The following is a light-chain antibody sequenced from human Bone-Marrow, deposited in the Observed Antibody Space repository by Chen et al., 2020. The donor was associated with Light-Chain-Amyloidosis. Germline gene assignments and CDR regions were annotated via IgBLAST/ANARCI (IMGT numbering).Light chain of an antibody. CDR1: SGYVGTYNY. Sequence: QSALTQPASVSGAPGQSITISCTGTSGYVGTYNYVSWYQQHPGKAPKVMIYAVSNRPSGVSNRFSGSKSGNTASLTISGLQAEDEADYYCSSFTSSSSYVFGPGTKVTVL. CDR3: SSFTSSSSYV. V-gene: IGLV2-14*01. CDR2: AVS. J-gene: IGLJ1*01.